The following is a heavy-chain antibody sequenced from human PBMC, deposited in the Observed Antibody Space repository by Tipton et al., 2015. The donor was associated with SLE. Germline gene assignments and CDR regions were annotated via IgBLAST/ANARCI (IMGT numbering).Heavy chain of an antibody. CDR3: ARGRNMVNGDY. CDR2: IYYSGST. D-gene: IGHD5-18*01. CDR1: GGSISSGGYY. J-gene: IGHJ4*02. Sequence: TLSFTCTVSGGSISSGGYYWSWIRQHPGKGLEWIGYIYYSGSTYYNPSLKSRVTISVDTSKNQFSLKLSSVTAADTAVYYCARGRNMVNGDYWGQGTLVTVSS. V-gene: IGHV4-31*03.